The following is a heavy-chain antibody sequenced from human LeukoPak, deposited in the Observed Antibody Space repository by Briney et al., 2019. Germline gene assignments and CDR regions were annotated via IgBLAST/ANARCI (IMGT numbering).Heavy chain of an antibody. CDR3: ATVPYYDSSGIDY. CDR1: GYTLTELS. J-gene: IGHJ4*02. Sequence: ASVRVSCKVSGYTLTELSMHWVRQARGKGLEWMGGFDPEDGETIYAQKFQGRVTMTEDTSTDTAYMELSSLRSEDTAVYYCATVPYYDSSGIDYWGQGTLVTVSP. D-gene: IGHD3-22*01. V-gene: IGHV1-24*01. CDR2: FDPEDGET.